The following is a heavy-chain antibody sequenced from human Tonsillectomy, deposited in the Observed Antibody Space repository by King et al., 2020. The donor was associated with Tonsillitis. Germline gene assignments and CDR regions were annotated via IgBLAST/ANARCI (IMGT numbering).Heavy chain of an antibody. CDR2: IYYNGST. CDR3: AAQTYYNFWSGYNFDY. D-gene: IGHD3-3*01. J-gene: IGHJ4*02. V-gene: IGHV4-59*01. CDR1: GRSISSYY. Sequence: QLQESGPGLLKPSETLSLTCTVSGRSISSYYWSWIRQPPGKGLEWIGCIYYNGSTNYNPPLKSRVTISVDTSKNQISLKLSSVTAADTALYYCAAQTYYNFWSGYNFDYWGQGTLVTVSS.